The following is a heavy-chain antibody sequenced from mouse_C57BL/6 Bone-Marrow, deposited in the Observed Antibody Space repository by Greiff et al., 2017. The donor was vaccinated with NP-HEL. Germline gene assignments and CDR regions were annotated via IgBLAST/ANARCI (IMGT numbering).Heavy chain of an antibody. D-gene: IGHD1-1*01. J-gene: IGHJ3*01. CDR1: GFTFSSYA. CDR2: ISDGGSYT. V-gene: IGHV5-4*01. Sequence: EVQLVESGGGLVKPGGSLKLSCAASGFTFSSYAMSWVRQTPEKRLEWVATISDGGSYTYYPDNVKGRFTISRDNAKNNLYLQMSHLKSEDTAMYYCARDDYDSPFAYWGQGTLVTVSA. CDR3: ARDDYDSPFAY.